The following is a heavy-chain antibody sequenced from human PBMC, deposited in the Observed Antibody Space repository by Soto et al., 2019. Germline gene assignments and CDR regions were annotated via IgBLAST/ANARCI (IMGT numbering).Heavy chain of an antibody. CDR3: TRHNLSDGVDWFDP. CDR2: IRSKAYGGTT. CDR1: GFTFGDYA. V-gene: IGHV3-49*03. Sequence: GGSLRLSCTASGFTFGDYAMSWFRQAPGKGLEWVSFIRSKAYGGTTEYAASVKGRFTISRDDSKSIAYLQMNSLKTEDTAVYYCTRHNLSDGVDWFDPWGQGTLVTVSS. D-gene: IGHD1-20*01. J-gene: IGHJ5*02.